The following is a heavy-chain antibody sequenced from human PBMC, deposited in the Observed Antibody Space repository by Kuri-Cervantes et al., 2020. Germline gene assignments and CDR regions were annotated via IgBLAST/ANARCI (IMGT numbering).Heavy chain of an antibody. D-gene: IGHD3-22*01. CDR1: GDTFSSYA. Sequence: SVKVSCKASGDTFSSYAISWVRQAPGQGLEWMGGIIPIFGKANYAQKFQGRVTITTDASTSTAYMELSSLRSEDTAVYYCARAVSDDSSGYKYYFDYWGQGTLVTVSS. CDR3: ARAVSDDSSGYKYYFDY. J-gene: IGHJ4*02. CDR2: IIPIFGKA. V-gene: IGHV1-69*05.